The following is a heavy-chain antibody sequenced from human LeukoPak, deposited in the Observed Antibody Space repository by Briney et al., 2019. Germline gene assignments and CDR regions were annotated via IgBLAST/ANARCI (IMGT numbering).Heavy chain of an antibody. CDR3: ARGGSITMVRGAMGDAFDI. CDR1: GGSISSSSYY. D-gene: IGHD3-10*01. V-gene: IGHV4-39*07. CDR2: IYYSGST. Sequence: SETPSLTCTVSGGSISSSSYYWGWIRQPPGKGLEWIGSIYYSGSTYYNPSLKSRVTISVDRSKNQFSLKLSSVTAADTAVYYCARGGSITMVRGAMGDAFDIWGQGTMVTVSS. J-gene: IGHJ3*02.